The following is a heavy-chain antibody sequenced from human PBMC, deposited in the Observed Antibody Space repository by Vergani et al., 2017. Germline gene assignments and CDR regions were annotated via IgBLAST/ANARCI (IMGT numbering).Heavy chain of an antibody. CDR2: IFYSGTT. J-gene: IGHJ6*03. D-gene: IGHD2/OR15-2a*01. Sequence: QVQLQESGPGLVKPSQTLSLTCAVSGGSISSGDHCWTWIRQRPGKGLEWIGYIFYSGTTYANPSLRSRLTISVDTSQNQFSLKLRSVTAADTAVYYCARVDTQVPTTSHFYYMDVWGKGTTVVVSS. CDR1: GGSISSGDHC. V-gene: IGHV4-31*11. CDR3: ARVDTQVPTTSHFYYMDV.